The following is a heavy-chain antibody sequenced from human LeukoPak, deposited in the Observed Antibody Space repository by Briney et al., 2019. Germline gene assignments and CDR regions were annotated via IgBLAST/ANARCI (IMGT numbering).Heavy chain of an antibody. D-gene: IGHD3-9*01. CDR1: GFTFDDHD. V-gene: IGHV3-20*04. J-gene: IGHJ4*02. CDR2: INWNGGST. Sequence: PGGSLRLSCVASGFTFDDHDMSWVRQAPGKGLEWVSGINWNGGSTGYADSVKGRFTIPRDNAKNSLYLQMNSLRAEDTALYYCARGLRYFDWLLDYWGQGTLVTVSS. CDR3: ARGLRYFDWLLDY.